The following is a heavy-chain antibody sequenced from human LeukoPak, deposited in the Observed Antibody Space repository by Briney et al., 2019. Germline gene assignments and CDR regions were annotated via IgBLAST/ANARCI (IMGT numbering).Heavy chain of an antibody. D-gene: IGHD6-19*01. V-gene: IGHV3-72*01. CDR1: GFTFSSHS. J-gene: IGHJ4*02. CDR3: AKERSSGGL. Sequence: GGSLRLSCVASGFTFSSHSLNWVRQAPGRGLEWIGRTKNKAQRYTTEYAASVKGRFTISRDDSNNSLYLQMNSLRAEDTAVYYCAKERSSGGLWGQGTLVTVSS. CDR2: TKNKAQRYTT.